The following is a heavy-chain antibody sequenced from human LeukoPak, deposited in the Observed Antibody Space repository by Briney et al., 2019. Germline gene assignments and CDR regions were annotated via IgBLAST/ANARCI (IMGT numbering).Heavy chain of an antibody. J-gene: IGHJ4*02. Sequence: GGSLRLSCAASGXTFSTFPMTWVRQAPGKGLEWVSVIIGSGADTYYADSVKGRFTISRDNSKNTLYLQMNSLRAEDTAVYYCAKDFKCELWGQGTLVTVSS. CDR2: IIGSGADT. CDR3: AKDFKCEL. D-gene: IGHD4/OR15-4a*01. V-gene: IGHV3-23*01. CDR1: GXTFSTFP.